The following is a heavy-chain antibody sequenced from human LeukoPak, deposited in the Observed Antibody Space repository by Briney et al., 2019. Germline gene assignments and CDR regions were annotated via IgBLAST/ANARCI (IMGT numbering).Heavy chain of an antibody. Sequence: SETLSLTCTVSGGSISSGGYYWSWIRQHPGKGLEWIGCIYYSGSTYYNPSLKSRVTISVDTSKNQFSLKLSSVTAADTAVYYCARDFYSLWYYYMDVWGKGTTVTVSS. CDR1: GGSISSGGYY. CDR3: ARDFYSLWYYYMDV. CDR2: IYYSGST. D-gene: IGHD5-18*01. V-gene: IGHV4-31*03. J-gene: IGHJ6*03.